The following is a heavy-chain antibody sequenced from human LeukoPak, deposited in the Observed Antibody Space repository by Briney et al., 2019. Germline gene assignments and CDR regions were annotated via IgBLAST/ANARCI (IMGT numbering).Heavy chain of an antibody. D-gene: IGHD4-17*01. Sequence: GRSLRLSCAASGFTFSSYAMSWVCQAPGKGLEWVSAISGSGGSTYYADSVKGRFTISKDNSKNTLYLQVNSLRAEDTAVYYCAKGTDYGDYDRYWYFDLWGRGTLVTVSS. CDR3: AKGTDYGDYDRYWYFDL. CDR1: GFTFSSYA. J-gene: IGHJ2*01. V-gene: IGHV3-23*01. CDR2: ISGSGGST.